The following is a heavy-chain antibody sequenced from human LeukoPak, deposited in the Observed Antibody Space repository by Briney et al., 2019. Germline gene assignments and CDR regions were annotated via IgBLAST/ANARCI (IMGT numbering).Heavy chain of an antibody. Sequence: PSETLSLNCAVSGYSISSGYYWGWIRQPPGKGLEWIGSIYHSGSTYYNPSLKSRVTISVDTSKNQFSLKLSSVTAADTAVYYCARHSGEEMATTDFDYWGQGTLVTVSS. CDR3: ARHSGEEMATTDFDY. CDR1: GYSISSGYY. J-gene: IGHJ4*02. V-gene: IGHV4-38-2*01. CDR2: IYHSGST. D-gene: IGHD5-24*01.